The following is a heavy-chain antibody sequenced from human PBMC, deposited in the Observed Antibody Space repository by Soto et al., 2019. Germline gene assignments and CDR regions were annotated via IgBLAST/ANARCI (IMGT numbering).Heavy chain of an antibody. Sequence: SETLSLTCTVSGGSISSYYWSWIRQPAGKGLEWIGRIYTSGSTNYNPSLKSRVTMSVDTSKNQFSLKLSSVTAADTAVYYCARETKDHCSGGSCYSYYYYGMDVWGQGTKVTVSS. CDR1: GGSISSYY. V-gene: IGHV4-4*07. J-gene: IGHJ6*02. CDR3: ARETKDHCSGGSCYSYYYYGMDV. CDR2: IYTSGST. D-gene: IGHD2-15*01.